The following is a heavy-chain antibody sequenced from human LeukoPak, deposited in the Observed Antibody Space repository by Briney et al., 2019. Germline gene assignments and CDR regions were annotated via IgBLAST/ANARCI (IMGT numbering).Heavy chain of an antibody. CDR1: GFTFSSYA. Sequence: PGGSLRLPCAASGFTFSSYAMSWVRQAPGKGLEWVSAISGSGGSTYYADSVKGRFTISRDNSKNTLYLQMNSLRAEDTAFYYCAKDISYGSGSYYTSDGFDIWGQGTMVTVSS. CDR2: ISGSGGST. CDR3: AKDISYGSGSYYTSDGFDI. D-gene: IGHD3-10*01. V-gene: IGHV3-23*01. J-gene: IGHJ3*02.